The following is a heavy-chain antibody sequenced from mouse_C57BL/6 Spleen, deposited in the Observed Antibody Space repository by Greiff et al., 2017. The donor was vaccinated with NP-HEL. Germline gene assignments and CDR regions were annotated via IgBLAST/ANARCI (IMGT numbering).Heavy chain of an antibody. CDR3: ASYYYGSRAWFAY. J-gene: IGHJ3*01. D-gene: IGHD1-1*01. CDR2: ISYDGSN. CDR1: GYSITSGYY. V-gene: IGHV3-6*01. Sequence: VQLKESGPGLVKPSQSLSLTCSVTGYSITSGYYWYWIRQFPGNKLEWMGYISYDGSNNYNPSLKNRISITRDTSKNQFFLKLNSVTTEDTATYYCASYYYGSRAWFAYWGQGTLVTVSA.